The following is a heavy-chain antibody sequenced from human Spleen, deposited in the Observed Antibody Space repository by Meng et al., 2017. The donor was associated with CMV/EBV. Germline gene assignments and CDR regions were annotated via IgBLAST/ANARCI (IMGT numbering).Heavy chain of an antibody. J-gene: IGHJ4*02. CDR3: ARTEEVFDY. V-gene: IGHV4-34*01. CDR1: DWSFSGCD. CDR2: INHSGST. Sequence: VGLLKPTAPLTLACAVYDWSFSGCDCSWIRQPPGKGLEWIGEINHSGSTNYNPSLAIRVTISVDTSKNQFSLKLSSVTAADTAVYYCARTEEVFDYWGQGTLVTVSS. D-gene: IGHD1-14*01.